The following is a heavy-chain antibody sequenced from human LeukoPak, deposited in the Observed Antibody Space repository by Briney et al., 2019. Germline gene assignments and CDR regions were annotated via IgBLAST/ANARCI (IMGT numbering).Heavy chain of an antibody. Sequence: SETLSLTCTVSGGSISSSSNNWGWIRQPPGKGLEWIGSVYYSGSTYYNTSLKSRVTISVATSKNQFSLKLSSVTAADTAVYYCARLLDRNYEGGAFDPWGQGTLVTVSS. V-gene: IGHV4-39*01. CDR2: VYYSGST. D-gene: IGHD1-14*01. J-gene: IGHJ5*02. CDR1: GGSISSSSNN. CDR3: ARLLDRNYEGGAFDP.